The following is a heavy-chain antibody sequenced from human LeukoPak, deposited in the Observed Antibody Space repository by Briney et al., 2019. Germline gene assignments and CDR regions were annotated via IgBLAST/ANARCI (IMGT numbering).Heavy chain of an antibody. CDR3: ARERAPYSSGWYLGPDAFDI. D-gene: IGHD6-19*01. V-gene: IGHV4-4*07. J-gene: IGHJ3*02. CDR2: IYTSGST. CDR1: GGSISSYY. Sequence: PSETLSLTCTVSGGSISSYYWSWIRQPAGKGLEWIGRIYTSGSTNYNPSLKSRVTMSVDTSKNQLSLKLSSVTAADTAVYYCARERAPYSSGWYLGPDAFDIWGQGTMVTVSS.